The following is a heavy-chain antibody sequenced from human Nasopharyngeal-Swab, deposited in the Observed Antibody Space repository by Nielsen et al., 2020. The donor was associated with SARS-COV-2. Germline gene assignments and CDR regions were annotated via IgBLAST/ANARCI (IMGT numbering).Heavy chain of an antibody. D-gene: IGHD4-17*01. CDR1: GFTFSTYT. J-gene: IGHJ4*02. CDR2: VSGGSGSTT. V-gene: IGHV3-23*01. CDR3: AKDMWPTVTTPDY. Sequence: GESLKISCVVSGFTFSTYTMSWVRQAPGKGLEWVSTVSGGSGSTTKYADSVKGRFTISRDNAKNSLYLQMNSLRAEDTALYYCAKDMWPTVTTPDYWGQGTLVTVSS.